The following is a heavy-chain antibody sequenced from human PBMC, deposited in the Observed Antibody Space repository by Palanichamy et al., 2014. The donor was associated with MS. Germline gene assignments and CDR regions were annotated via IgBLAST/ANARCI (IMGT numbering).Heavy chain of an antibody. CDR3: TKGLTSYREAFDY. D-gene: IGHD3-16*02. Sequence: QVQMVESGGGVVQPGGSLRLSCAASGFTFNNYGMHWVRQAPGEGLEWVAFIRYDGSDKYYADSVKGRFTISRDTPRNTLFLQMNSLRAEDTAVYYCTKGLTSYREAFDYWGQGTLVTVSS. J-gene: IGHJ4*02. CDR2: IRYDGSDK. V-gene: IGHV3-30*02. CDR1: GFTFNNYG.